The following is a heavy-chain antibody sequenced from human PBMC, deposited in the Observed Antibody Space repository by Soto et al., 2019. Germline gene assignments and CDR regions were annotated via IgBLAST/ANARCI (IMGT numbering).Heavy chain of an antibody. CDR3: ARRLQWQLRPLDS. J-gene: IGHJ4*02. CDR2: INTLSSAI. Sequence: QEHLMESGGGLFKPGGSLRLSCAGSGFIFSDYYITWIRRAPGKGLEWVSYINTLSSAIYYADSVKGRFTISRDNAKNSVYLQMNSLRAEDTAVYYCARRLQWQLRPLDSWGRGTLVTVSS. CDR1: GFIFSDYY. V-gene: IGHV3-11*01. D-gene: IGHD6-19*01.